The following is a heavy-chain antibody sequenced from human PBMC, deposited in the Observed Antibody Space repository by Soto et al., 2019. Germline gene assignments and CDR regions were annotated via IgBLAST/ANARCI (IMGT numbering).Heavy chain of an antibody. CDR1: GGTFSSYA. D-gene: IGHD6-6*01. CDR3: ARGGERAARPGGVFDY. J-gene: IGHJ4*02. Sequence: QVQLVQSGAEVKKPGSSVKVSCKASGGTFSSYAISWVRQAPGQGLEWMGGIIPIFGTANYAQKFQGRVTITXXGXTXXAWRELSSLRSEDTAVYYCARGGERAARPGGVFDYWGQGTLVTVSS. V-gene: IGHV1-69*05. CDR2: IIPIFGTA.